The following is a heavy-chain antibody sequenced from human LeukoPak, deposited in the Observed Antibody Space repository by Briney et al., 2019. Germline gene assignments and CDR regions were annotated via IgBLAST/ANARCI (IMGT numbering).Heavy chain of an antibody. CDR2: MKQDGSGK. J-gene: IGHJ4*02. Sequence: GGSLRLSCAASGFTFSNYWMSWVRLAPGKGPEWVANMKQDGSGKYYVDSVKGRFTISRDNAKNSLYLQMNSLRAEDTVVYYCAREDTMIVGYWGQGTLVTVSS. D-gene: IGHD3-22*01. CDR1: GFTFSNYW. V-gene: IGHV3-7*03. CDR3: AREDTMIVGY.